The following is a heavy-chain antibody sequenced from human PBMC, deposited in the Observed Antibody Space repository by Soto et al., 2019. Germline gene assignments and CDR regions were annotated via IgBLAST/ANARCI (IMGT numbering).Heavy chain of an antibody. J-gene: IGHJ4*02. CDR2: INHSGST. CDR1: GGSFSPNY. CDR3: ARQDGGELMP. V-gene: IGHV4-34*01. Sequence: SETLSLTCTVSGGSFSPNYWSWIRQPPGKGLEWVGEINHSGSTSYNPSLKSRVTISVDTSKNQFSLKLSSVTAADTAVYYCARQDGGELMPWGQGTLVTVSS. D-gene: IGHD3-10*01.